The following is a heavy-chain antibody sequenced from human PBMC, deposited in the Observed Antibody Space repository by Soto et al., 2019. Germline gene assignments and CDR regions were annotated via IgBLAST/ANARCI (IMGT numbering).Heavy chain of an antibody. V-gene: IGHV3-23*01. CDR3: AIRMYSTRWYYLDY. D-gene: IGHD2-2*01. Sequence: EMQLLESGGGLVQAGGSLRLCCAASVFTVSSYALNWVRQAPGKGLEWVSGISASTYYADSVKGRFTISRDTSKNTLYLQMNSLRAEDTAIYFCAIRMYSTRWYYLDYWGQGTLVTVSS. J-gene: IGHJ4*02. CDR1: VFTVSSYA. CDR2: ISAST.